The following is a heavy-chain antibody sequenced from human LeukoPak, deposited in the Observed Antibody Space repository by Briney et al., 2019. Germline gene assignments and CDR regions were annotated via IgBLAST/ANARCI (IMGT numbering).Heavy chain of an antibody. D-gene: IGHD6-19*01. V-gene: IGHV3-48*04. Sequence: GGSLRLSCAASGFIFSSYSMYWVRQTPGKGLEWVSYISSSSYPIYYADSVKGRFTISRDNAKNSLYLQMNSLRAADTAVYYCARDQGVAGYVIGYWGQGTLVTVSS. CDR3: ARDQGVAGYVIGY. CDR2: ISSSSYPI. J-gene: IGHJ4*02. CDR1: GFIFSSYS.